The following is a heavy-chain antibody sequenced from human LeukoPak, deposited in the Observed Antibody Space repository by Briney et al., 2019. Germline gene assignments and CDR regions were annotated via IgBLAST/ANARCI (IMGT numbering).Heavy chain of an antibody. CDR2: IWYDGSNK. D-gene: IGHD3-22*01. V-gene: IGHV3-33*08. CDR1: GFTFSSYG. J-gene: IGHJ5*02. Sequence: GSLRLSCAASGFTFSSYGMHWVRQAPGKGLEWVAVIWYDGSNKYYADSVKGRFTISRDNSKNTLYLQMNSLRAEDTAVYYCARDNDSSGYYYVGHWFDPWGQGTLVTVSS. CDR3: ARDNDSSGYYYVGHWFDP.